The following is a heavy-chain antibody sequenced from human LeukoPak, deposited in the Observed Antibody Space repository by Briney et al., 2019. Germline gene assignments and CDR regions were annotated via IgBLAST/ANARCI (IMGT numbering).Heavy chain of an antibody. V-gene: IGHV3-23*01. J-gene: IGHJ4*02. CDR1: GFTFSSYA. D-gene: IGHD3-10*01. CDR2: ISGSGGST. CDR3: GKDYYGSGSYRQNLFDY. Sequence: GGSLTLSCAASGFTFSSYAMSWVRQAPGKGLEWVSAISGSGGSTYYADSVKGRFTISRDNPKNTLYLQMNSLRAEDTAVYYCGKDYYGSGSYRQNLFDYWGQGTLVTVSS.